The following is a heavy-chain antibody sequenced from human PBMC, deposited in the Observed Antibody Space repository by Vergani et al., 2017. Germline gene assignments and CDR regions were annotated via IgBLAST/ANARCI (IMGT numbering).Heavy chain of an antibody. J-gene: IGHJ5*02. CDR1: GGSISSGGYS. V-gene: IGHV4-30-2*01. D-gene: IGHD5-12*01. CDR2: IYHSGST. Sequence: QLQLQESGSGLVKPSQTLSLTCAVSGGSISSGGYSWSWIRQPPGKGLEWIGYIYHSGSTYYNPSLKSRVTISVDRSKNQFSLKLSSVTAADTAVYYCARATHRSNWFDPWGQGTLVTVSS. CDR3: ARATHRSNWFDP.